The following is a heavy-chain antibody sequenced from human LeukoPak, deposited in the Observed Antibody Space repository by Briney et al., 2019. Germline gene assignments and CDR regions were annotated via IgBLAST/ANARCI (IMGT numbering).Heavy chain of an antibody. CDR1: GGYISSYY. V-gene: IGHV4-4*07. CDR2: IYTSGST. D-gene: IGHD2-2*01. J-gene: IGHJ6*02. CDR3: ARDSPVYCSSTSCYGYGMDV. Sequence: PSETLSLTCTVSGGYISSYYWSWIRQPAGKGLEWIGRIYTSGSTNYSPSLKSRVTMSVDTSKNQFSLKLSSVTAADTAVYYCARDSPVYCSSTSCYGYGMDVWGQGTTVTVSS.